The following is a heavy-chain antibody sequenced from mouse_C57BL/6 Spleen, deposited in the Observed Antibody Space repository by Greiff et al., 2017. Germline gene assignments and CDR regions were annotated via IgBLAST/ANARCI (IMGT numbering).Heavy chain of an antibody. J-gene: IGHJ2*01. Sequence: QVQLKQPGAELVRPGSSVKLSCKASGYTFTSYWMDWVKQRPGQGLEWIGNIYPSDSETHSNQKFKDKATLTVDKSSNTAYMQLSSLTSEDSSVYSCSIRNRPYYYGSIYDFDYWGQGTTLTVSS. CDR2: IYPSDSET. CDR3: SIRNRPYYYGSIYDFDY. V-gene: IGHV1-61*01. CDR1: GYTFTSYW. D-gene: IGHD1-1*01.